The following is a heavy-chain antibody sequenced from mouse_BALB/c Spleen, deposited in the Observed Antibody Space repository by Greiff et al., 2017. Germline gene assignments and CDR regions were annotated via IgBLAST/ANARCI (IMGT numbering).Heavy chain of an antibody. D-gene: IGHD4-1*01. V-gene: IGHV2-6-4*01. CDR2: IWGGGST. Sequence: VKLMESGPGLVAPSQSLSITCTVSGFSLSRYSVHWVRQPPGKGLEWLGMIWGGGSTDYNSALKSRLSISKDNSKSQVFLKMNSLQTDDTAMYYCARNGLDPGTGAMDYWGQGTSVTVSS. CDR3: ARNGLDPGTGAMDY. CDR1: GFSLSRYS. J-gene: IGHJ4*01.